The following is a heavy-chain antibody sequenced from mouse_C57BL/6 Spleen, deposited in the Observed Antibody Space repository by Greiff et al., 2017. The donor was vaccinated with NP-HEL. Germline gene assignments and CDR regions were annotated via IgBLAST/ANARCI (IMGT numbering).Heavy chain of an antibody. CDR1: GYAFSSYW. CDR3: AIVARDYAMDD. D-gene: IGHD1-1*01. J-gene: IGHJ4*01. Sequence: VQLQQSGAELVKPGASVKISCKASGYAFSSYWMNWVKQRPGKGLEWIGQIYPGDGDTNYNGKFKGKATLTADKSSSTAYMQLSSLTSEDSAVYFCAIVARDYAMDDWGQGTSVTVSS. V-gene: IGHV1-80*01. CDR2: IYPGDGDT.